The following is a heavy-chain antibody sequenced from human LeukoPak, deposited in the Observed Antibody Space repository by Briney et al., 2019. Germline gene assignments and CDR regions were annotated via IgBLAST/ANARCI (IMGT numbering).Heavy chain of an antibody. J-gene: IGHJ4*02. CDR3: ARGPIWPNYYIDY. CDR1: GYTFTDSF. Sequence: ASVKVSCKASGYTFTDSFMHWMRQAPGQGLEWMGWINTDSGATKYAQKFQGRVTVTRDMSISTAFMELSSLRSDDTAVYYCARGPIWPNYYIDYWGQGTLVTVSS. D-gene: IGHD2-8*01. V-gene: IGHV1-2*02. CDR2: INTDSGAT.